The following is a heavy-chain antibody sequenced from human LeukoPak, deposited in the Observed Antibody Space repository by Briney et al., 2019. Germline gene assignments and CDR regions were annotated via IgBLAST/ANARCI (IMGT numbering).Heavy chain of an antibody. CDR1: GFTFSSYA. CDR2: ISGSGGST. D-gene: IGHD2-2*01. CDR3: AKLGYCSSTSCYLYYFDY. J-gene: IGHJ4*02. V-gene: IGHV3-23*01. Sequence: GGSLRLSCAASGFTFSSYAMSWVRQAPGKGLEWVSAISGSGGSTYYADSVKGRFTISRDNSKNTLYLQMNSLRAEDTAVYYCAKLGYCSSTSCYLYYFDYWGQGTLVTVSS.